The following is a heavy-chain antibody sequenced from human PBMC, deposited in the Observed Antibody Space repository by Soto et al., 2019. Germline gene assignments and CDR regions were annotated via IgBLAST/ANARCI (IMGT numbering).Heavy chain of an antibody. V-gene: IGHV2-5*02. CDR2: IYWDDDK. CDR3: AHLDIVVVPPAMADY. D-gene: IGHD2-2*03. J-gene: IGHJ4*02. CDR1: GFSLSTTEVA. Sequence: SGPTLVNPTQSLTLTCSFSGFSLSTTEVAVGWISQPPGKALEWLALIYWDDDKRYSPSLKSRLTITKDTSNNQVVLTMSNMDPVDTATYFCAHLDIVVVPPAMADYWGQGTLVTVSS.